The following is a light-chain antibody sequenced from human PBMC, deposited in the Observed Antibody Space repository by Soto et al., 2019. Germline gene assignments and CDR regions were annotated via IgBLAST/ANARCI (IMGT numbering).Light chain of an antibody. J-gene: IGKJ4*01. CDR2: AAS. V-gene: IGKV1-8*01. CDR1: QGISSY. Sequence: AIRMTQSPSSLSASTGDRVTITCRASQGISSYLAWYQQKPGKAPKLLIYAASTLQSGVPSRFSGSGSGTDFTLTSSCLQSEDFATYYCQQYYSYPLTVGGGTKVEIK. CDR3: QQYYSYPLT.